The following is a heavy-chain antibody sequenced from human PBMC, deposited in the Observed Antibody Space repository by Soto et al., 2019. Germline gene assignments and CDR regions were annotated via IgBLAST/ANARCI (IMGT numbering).Heavy chain of an antibody. D-gene: IGHD3-16*01. V-gene: IGHV1-2*04. CDR3: VRGCKAWGPYYYYYYGMDV. CDR2: INPNSGGT. Sequence: ASVKVSCKASGYTFTGYYMHWLRQAPGQGLEWMGWINPNSGGTNYAQKLQGWVTMTRDTSISTAYMELSRLRSDDTAVYYCVRGCKAWGPYYYYYYGMDVWGQGTTVTVSS. J-gene: IGHJ6*02. CDR1: GYTFTGYY.